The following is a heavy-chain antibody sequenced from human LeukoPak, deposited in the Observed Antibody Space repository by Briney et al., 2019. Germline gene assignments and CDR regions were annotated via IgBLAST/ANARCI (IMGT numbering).Heavy chain of an antibody. CDR2: IYTGGPT. CDR3: ARVRSGNYFDY. Sequence: PGGSLRLSCAASGFTVSSTYMSWIRQPPGKGLECVSVIYTGGPTYYADSVKGRFTISRDNSKNTLYLQMNSVRTDDTAVYFCARVRSGNYFDYWGQGTLVTVSS. J-gene: IGHJ4*02. CDR1: GFTVSSTY. V-gene: IGHV3-66*01. D-gene: IGHD1-26*01.